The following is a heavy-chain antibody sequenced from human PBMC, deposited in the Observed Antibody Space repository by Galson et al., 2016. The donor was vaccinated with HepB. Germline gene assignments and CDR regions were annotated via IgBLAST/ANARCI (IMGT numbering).Heavy chain of an antibody. D-gene: IGHD5/OR15-5a*01. V-gene: IGHV4-59*01. CDR1: GGSISPYY. Sequence: SETLSLTCTVSGGSISPYYWSWIRQPPGKGLEWIGYIYYSGSTSYNPSLKSRVTISVDTSKNQFSLNLSSVTAADTAVYYCARGVGFYDNYYYMDVWGKGTTVTVSS. J-gene: IGHJ6*03. CDR3: ARGVGFYDNYYYMDV. CDR2: IYYSGST.